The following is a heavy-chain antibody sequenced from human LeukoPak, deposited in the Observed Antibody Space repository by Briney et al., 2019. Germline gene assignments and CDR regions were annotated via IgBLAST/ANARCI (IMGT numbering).Heavy chain of an antibody. CDR1: GFTFSTYA. D-gene: IGHD4-17*01. CDR3: AKDLRAGDYGPLDY. V-gene: IGHV3-23*01. Sequence: GGSLRLSCAASGFTFSTYAMSWVRQAPGKGLEWVSAISGSGYSTYYADSVKGRFTISRDNSKNTLYLQMNSLRAEDTAVYYCAKDLRAGDYGPLDYWGQGTLVTVSS. CDR2: ISGSGYST. J-gene: IGHJ4*02.